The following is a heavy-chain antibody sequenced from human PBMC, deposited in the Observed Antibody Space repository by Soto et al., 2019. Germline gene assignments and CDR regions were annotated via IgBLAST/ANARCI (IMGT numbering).Heavy chain of an antibody. CDR2: FYYSGST. J-gene: IGHJ4*02. V-gene: IGHV4-39*01. CDR1: GGSISSSSYY. CDR3: ARQSGYSYGEFFDY. D-gene: IGHD5-18*01. Sequence: QLQLQESGPGLVKPSETLSLTCTVSGGSISSSSYYWGWIRQPPGKGLEWIGTFYYSGSTYYNPSVKSRVTISVDTSKNQFSLKLSSVTAADTAVYYCARQSGYSYGEFFDYWGQGTLVTVSS.